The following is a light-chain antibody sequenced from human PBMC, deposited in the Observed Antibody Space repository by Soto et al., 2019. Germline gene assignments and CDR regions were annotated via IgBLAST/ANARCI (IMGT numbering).Light chain of an antibody. J-gene: IGKJ1*01. CDR1: QRVRTD. CDR2: DAS. CDR3: QQHYNSPRT. Sequence: PGARATLSCRASQRVRTDLTWYQQKPGQAPRLLIYDASKRASGIPARFSGGGSGTDFTLTISSLEPEDFAVYYCQQHYNSPRTFGQGTKVEI. V-gene: IGKV3-11*01.